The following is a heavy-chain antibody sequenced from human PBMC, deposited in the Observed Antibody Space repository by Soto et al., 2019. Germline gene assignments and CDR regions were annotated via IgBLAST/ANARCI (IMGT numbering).Heavy chain of an antibody. CDR2: IYYSGST. V-gene: IGHV4-39*01. CDR1: GGSISSSSYY. CDR3: ARHFTAHYYDSSGLNY. Sequence: PSETLSLTCTVSGGSISSSSYYWGWIRQPPGKGLEWIGSIYYSGSTYYNPSLKSRVTISVDTSKNQFSLKLSSVTAADTAVYYCARHFTAHYYDSSGLNYWGQGTLVTVSS. J-gene: IGHJ4*02. D-gene: IGHD3-22*01.